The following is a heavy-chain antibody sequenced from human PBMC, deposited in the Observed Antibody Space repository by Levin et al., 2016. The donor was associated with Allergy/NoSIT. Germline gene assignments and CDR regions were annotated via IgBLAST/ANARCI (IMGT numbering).Heavy chain of an antibody. V-gene: IGHV3-33*08. CDR2: IYDDGSKQ. CDR3: ARDFKSGFVDH. Sequence: GGSLRLSCAASGFTFSTYGMHWVRQAPGKGLEWVAVIYDDGSKQHYADSVKGRFTVSRDDSKNMVFLQMNSLRDDDTAVYYCARDFKSGFVDHWGQGTLVIVSS. D-gene: IGHD5-12*01. J-gene: IGHJ4*02. CDR1: GFTFSTYG.